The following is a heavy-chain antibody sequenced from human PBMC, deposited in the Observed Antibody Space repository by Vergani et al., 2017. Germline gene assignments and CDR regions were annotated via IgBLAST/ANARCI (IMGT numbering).Heavy chain of an antibody. CDR3: AKGGCSGGSCYTGRWFDP. V-gene: IGHV3-23*01. CDR1: GFTFSSYA. D-gene: IGHD2-15*01. J-gene: IGHJ5*02. Sequence: EVQLLESGGGLVQPGGSLRLSCAASGFTFSSYAMSWVRQAPGKGLEWVSAISGSGGSTYYADSVKGRFTISRDNSKNTLYLQMNSLRAEDTAVYYCAKGGCSGGSCYTGRWFDPWGQGTLVTVSS. CDR2: ISGSGGST.